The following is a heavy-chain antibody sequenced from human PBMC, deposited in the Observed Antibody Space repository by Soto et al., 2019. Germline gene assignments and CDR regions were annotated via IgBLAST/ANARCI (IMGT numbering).Heavy chain of an antibody. D-gene: IGHD6-6*01. CDR1: GGSISSYY. Sequence: PSETLSLTCTVSGGSISSYYWSWIRQPAGKGLEWIGRIYTSGSTNYNPSLKSRVTMSVDTSKNQFSLKLSSVTAADTAVYYCARVRIAARTGAYVMDVWGQGTTGTVSS. CDR3: ARVRIAARTGAYVMDV. CDR2: IYTSGST. J-gene: IGHJ6*02. V-gene: IGHV4-4*07.